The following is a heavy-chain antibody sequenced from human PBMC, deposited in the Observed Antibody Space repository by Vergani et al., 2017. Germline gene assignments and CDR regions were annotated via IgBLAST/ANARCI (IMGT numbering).Heavy chain of an antibody. D-gene: IGHD3-16*01. J-gene: IGHJ3*02. CDR2: IHTKGVI. V-gene: IGHV4-61*02. Sequence: QVQLQESGPGLVKPSQTLSLTCTVSGGSFNSGSYYWSWLRQPAGKRLEWIGRIHTKGVIHYNPSLNSRATISVDTSRKQISLKLTSVTATDTAIYFCARVNPYVDFDICGQGTMITVSS. CDR3: ARVNPYVDFDI. CDR1: GGSFNSGSYY.